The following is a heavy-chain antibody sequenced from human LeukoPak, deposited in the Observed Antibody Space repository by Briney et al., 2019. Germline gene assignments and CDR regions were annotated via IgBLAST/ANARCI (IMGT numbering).Heavy chain of an antibody. CDR2: IYPGDSDT. Sequence: GESLKISCKGSGYSFTSYWIGWVRQMPGKGLEWMGIIYPGDSDTRYSPSFQGQVTISADKSISTAYLQWSSLKASDTAMYYCARHGGLDCGDYYTSYYYGMDVWGQGTTVTVSS. V-gene: IGHV5-51*01. CDR3: ARHGGLDCGDYYTSYYYGMDV. J-gene: IGHJ6*02. D-gene: IGHD4-17*01. CDR1: GYSFTSYW.